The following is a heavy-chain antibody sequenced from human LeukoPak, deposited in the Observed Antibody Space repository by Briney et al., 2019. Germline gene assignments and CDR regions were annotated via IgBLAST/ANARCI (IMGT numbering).Heavy chain of an antibody. CDR1: GFTFSDYY. D-gene: IGHD3-16*02. CDR3: ARSIMITFGGVIVPWFDP. J-gene: IGHJ5*02. Sequence: PGGSLRLSCPASGFTFSDYYMSWIRQAPGKGLEWVSYISSSGSTIYYADSVKGRFTISRDNAKNSLYLQMNSLRAEDTAVYYCARSIMITFGGVIVPWFDPWGQGTLVTVSS. V-gene: IGHV3-11*04. CDR2: ISSSGSTI.